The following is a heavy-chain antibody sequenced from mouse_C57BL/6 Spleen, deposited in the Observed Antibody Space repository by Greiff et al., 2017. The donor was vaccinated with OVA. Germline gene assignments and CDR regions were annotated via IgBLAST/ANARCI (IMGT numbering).Heavy chain of an antibody. J-gene: IGHJ3*01. CDR2: IDPSDSYT. CDR3: ARRDYGSSYAAWFAY. V-gene: IGHV1-50*01. CDR1: GYTFTSYW. D-gene: IGHD1-1*01. Sequence: QVQLQQPGAELVKPGASVKLSCKASGYTFTSYWMQWVKQRPGQGLEWIGEIDPSDSYTNYTQKFKGQATLTVDTSSSTAYMQLSSLTSEDSAVYYCARRDYGSSYAAWFAYWGQGTLVTVSA.